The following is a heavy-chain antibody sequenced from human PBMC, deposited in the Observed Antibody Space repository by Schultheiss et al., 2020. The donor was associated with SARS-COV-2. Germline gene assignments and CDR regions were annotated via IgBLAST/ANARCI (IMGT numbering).Heavy chain of an antibody. CDR3: ARDPGGVLSYRFDP. Sequence: GGSLRLSCAASGFTFSSYAMHWVRQAPGKGLEWVAVISYDGSNKYYADSVKGRFTISRDNSKNTLYLQMNSLRAEDTAVYYCARDPGGVLSYRFDPWGQGTLVTVSS. CDR1: GFTFSSYA. D-gene: IGHD2-8*02. V-gene: IGHV3-30-3*01. J-gene: IGHJ5*02. CDR2: ISYDGSNK.